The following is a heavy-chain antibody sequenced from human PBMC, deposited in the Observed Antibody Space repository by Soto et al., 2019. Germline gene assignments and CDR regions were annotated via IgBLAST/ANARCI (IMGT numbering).Heavy chain of an antibody. D-gene: IGHD6-13*01. J-gene: IGHJ6*02. CDR2: ISAYNGNT. Sequence: ASVKVSCKASGYTFTSYGISWVRQAPGQGLEWMGWISAYNGNTNYAQKFQGRVTMTTDTSTSTAYMELSSLRSEDTAVYYCASGAAAFGMDVWGQGTTVTVSS. V-gene: IGHV1-18*01. CDR3: ASGAAAFGMDV. CDR1: GYTFTSYG.